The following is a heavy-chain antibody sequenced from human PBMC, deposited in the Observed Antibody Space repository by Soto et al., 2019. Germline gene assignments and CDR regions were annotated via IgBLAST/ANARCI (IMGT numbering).Heavy chain of an antibody. V-gene: IGHV4-31*03. D-gene: IGHD2-15*01. CDR2: IYYSGST. Sequence: SETLSLTCTVSGGSISSGGYYWSWIRQHPGKGLEWIGYIYYSGSTYYNPSLKSRVTISVDTSKNQFSLKLSSVTAADTAVYYCACRCSGGSCYSGPFDCWGQGTLVTVSS. J-gene: IGHJ4*02. CDR3: ACRCSGGSCYSGPFDC. CDR1: GGSISSGGYY.